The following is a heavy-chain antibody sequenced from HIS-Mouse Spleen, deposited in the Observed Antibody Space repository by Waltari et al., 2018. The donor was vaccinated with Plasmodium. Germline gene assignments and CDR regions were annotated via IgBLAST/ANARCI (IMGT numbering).Heavy chain of an antibody. D-gene: IGHD3-3*01. CDR1: GFTFSSYA. CDR3: ARLYYDFWSGYYPYGMDV. J-gene: IGHJ6*02. Sequence: QVQLVESGGGVVQPGRSLRLSGPASGFTFSSYAMHWVRQAPGKGLEWVAVISYDGSNKSYADSVKGRFTISRDNSKNTLYLQMNSLRAEDTAVYYCARLYYDFWSGYYPYGMDVWGQGTTVTVSS. V-gene: IGHV3-30*04. CDR2: ISYDGSNK.